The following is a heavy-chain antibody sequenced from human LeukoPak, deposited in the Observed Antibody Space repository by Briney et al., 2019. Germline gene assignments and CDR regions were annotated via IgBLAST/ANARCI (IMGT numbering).Heavy chain of an antibody. V-gene: IGHV3-7*01. J-gene: IGHJ4*02. Sequence: GGSLRLSCAASGFTISSYWMSWVRQAPGKGLEWVANINQDGSEKYYVDSVKGRFTISRDNAKNSLYLQMNSLRAEDTAVYYCARDLNDYGGNQRFDYWGQGTLVTVSS. CDR1: GFTISSYW. CDR2: INQDGSEK. CDR3: ARDLNDYGGNQRFDY. D-gene: IGHD4-23*01.